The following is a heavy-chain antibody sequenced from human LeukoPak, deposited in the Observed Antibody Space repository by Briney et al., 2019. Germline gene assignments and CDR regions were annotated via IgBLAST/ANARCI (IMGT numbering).Heavy chain of an antibody. CDR1: GGTFSSYA. CDR3: ARGDLLWFGVSMT. J-gene: IGHJ5*02. V-gene: IGHV1-69*04. CDR2: IIPILGIA. D-gene: IGHD3-10*01. Sequence: SVKVSCKASGGTFSSYAISWVRQAPGQGLEWMGRIIPILGIANYAQKFQGRVTITADKSTSTAYMELSSLRSGDTAVYYCARGDLLWFGVSMTWGQGTLVTVSS.